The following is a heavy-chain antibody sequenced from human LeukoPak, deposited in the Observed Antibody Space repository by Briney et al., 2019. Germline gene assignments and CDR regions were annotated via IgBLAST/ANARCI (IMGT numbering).Heavy chain of an antibody. CDR2: INPSGGST. D-gene: IGHD3-22*01. CDR1: GYTFTSYY. V-gene: IGHV1-46*01. CDR3: ARDLALLDYDSSGLDY. Sequence: ASVKVSCKASGYTFTSYYMHWVRQAPGQGLEWMGIINPSGGSTSYAQKFQGRVTMTRGTSTSTVYMELSSLRSEDTAVYYCARDLALLDYDSSGLDYWGQGTLVTVSS. J-gene: IGHJ4*02.